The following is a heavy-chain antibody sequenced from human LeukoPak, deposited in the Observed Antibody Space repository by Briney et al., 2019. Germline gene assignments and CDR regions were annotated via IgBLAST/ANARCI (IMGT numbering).Heavy chain of an antibody. D-gene: IGHD2-2*02. Sequence: GASVKVSCKASGYTFTGYYMHWVRQAPGQGLEWMGRINPNSGGTNYAQKFQGRVTTTRDTSISTAYMELSRLRSDDTAVYYCARVHTVYYGMDVWGQGTTVTVSS. CDR3: ARVHTVYYGMDV. J-gene: IGHJ6*02. CDR1: GYTFTGYY. CDR2: INPNSGGT. V-gene: IGHV1-2*06.